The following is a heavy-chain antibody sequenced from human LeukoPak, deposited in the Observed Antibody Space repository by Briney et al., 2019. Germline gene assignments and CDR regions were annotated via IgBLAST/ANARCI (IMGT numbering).Heavy chain of an antibody. J-gene: IGHJ4*02. D-gene: IGHD6-13*01. Sequence: SETLSLTCTVSGGSISSYFWSWIRQPPGKGLEWIGYIYYSGSTNYNPSLKSRVTISVDTSKNQFSLKLTSVTAADTAVYYCARQGVAAAGYYFDYCGQGILVTVSS. CDR2: IYYSGST. V-gene: IGHV4-59*08. CDR1: GGSISSYF. CDR3: ARQGVAAAGYYFDY.